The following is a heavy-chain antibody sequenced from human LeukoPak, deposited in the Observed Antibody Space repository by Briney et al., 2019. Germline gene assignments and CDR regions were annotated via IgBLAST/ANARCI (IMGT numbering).Heavy chain of an antibody. J-gene: IGHJ4*02. CDR1: GFTLSTYA. CDR2: IGTNGGGT. V-gene: IGHV3-64*01. D-gene: IGHD2-15*01. Sequence: RGGSVSPSCLACGFTLSTYAMHWVRQTAARGREYVSAIGTNGGGTHYANSVKGRFTISRDNSKNTMYLQVGSLRTEHMAVYYCARYCRGVSCYSGYDYGGEGTLVTVSS. CDR3: ARYCRGVSCYSGYDY.